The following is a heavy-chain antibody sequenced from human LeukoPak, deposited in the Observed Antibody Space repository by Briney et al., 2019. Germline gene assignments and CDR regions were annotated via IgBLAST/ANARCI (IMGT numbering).Heavy chain of an antibody. V-gene: IGHV3-7*01. J-gene: IGHJ4*02. CDR2: MKEDGRDI. D-gene: IGHD6-25*01. Sequence: PGGSLRLSCAVFEFTFSSSTMSWVRQAPGKGLEWVASMKEDGRDINYVDSVKGRFAISRDNSKNTLYLQMNSLRVEDTAVYFCARGYSSASYWGQGTLVTVSS. CDR3: ARGYSSASY. CDR1: EFTFSSST.